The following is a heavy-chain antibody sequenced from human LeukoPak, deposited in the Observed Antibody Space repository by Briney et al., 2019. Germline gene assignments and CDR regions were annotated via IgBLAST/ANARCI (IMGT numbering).Heavy chain of an antibody. V-gene: IGHV3-74*01. J-gene: IGHJ4*02. CDR3: ARAGDGYNYGYFDY. CDR1: GFTFSSDW. Sequence: GGSLRLSCAASGFTFSSDWMHWVRQAPGKGLVWVSRINSDGSSTSYADSVKGRFTISRDNAKNTLYLQMNSLRAEDTAVYYCARAGDGYNYGYFDYWGQGTLVTVSS. CDR2: INSDGSST. D-gene: IGHD5-12*01.